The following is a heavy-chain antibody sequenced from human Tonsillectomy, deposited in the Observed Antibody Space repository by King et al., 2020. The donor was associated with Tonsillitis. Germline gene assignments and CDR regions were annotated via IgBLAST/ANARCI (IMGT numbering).Heavy chain of an antibody. CDR1: GFTFSSYG. J-gene: IGHJ6*02. CDR2: IRYDGSNK. Sequence: VQLVESGGGVVQPGGSLRLSCAASGFTFSSYGMHWVRQAPGKGLEWVAFIRYDGSNKYYADSVKGRFTFSRDNSKDTLYLQMNSLRAEDTAVYYCANGRVYCSSTSCPANGYYYYGMDVWGQGTTVTVSS. V-gene: IGHV3-30*02. CDR3: ANGRVYCSSTSCPANGYYYYGMDV. D-gene: IGHD2-2*01.